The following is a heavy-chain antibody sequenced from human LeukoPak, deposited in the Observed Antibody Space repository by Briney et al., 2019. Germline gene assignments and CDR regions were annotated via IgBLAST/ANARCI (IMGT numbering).Heavy chain of an antibody. V-gene: IGHV3-48*04. Sequence: GGSLKLSCAASGFTFSSYAMSWVRQAPGKGLEWVSYISSSGSTIYYADSVKGRFTISRDNAKNSLYLQMNSLRAEDTAVYYCARGAGYSSKFDYWGQGTLVTVSS. CDR3: ARGAGYSSKFDY. CDR1: GFTFSSYA. D-gene: IGHD6-19*01. CDR2: ISSSGSTI. J-gene: IGHJ4*02.